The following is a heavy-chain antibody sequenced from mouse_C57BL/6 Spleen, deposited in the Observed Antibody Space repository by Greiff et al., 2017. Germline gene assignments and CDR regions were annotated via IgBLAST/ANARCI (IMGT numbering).Heavy chain of an antibody. Sequence: VKLVESGPGLVQPSQSLSITCTVSGFSFTSYGVHWVRQSPGKGLEWLGVIWRGGSTDNNAAFMSRLSTTKDNSKGQFFFKMNILQADDTAIYYCAPSPYEYDADSFYAMDYWGQGTSVTVSA. V-gene: IGHV2-5*01. D-gene: IGHD2-4*01. CDR1: GFSFTSYG. J-gene: IGHJ4*01. CDR3: APSPYEYDADSFYAMDY. CDR2: IWRGGST.